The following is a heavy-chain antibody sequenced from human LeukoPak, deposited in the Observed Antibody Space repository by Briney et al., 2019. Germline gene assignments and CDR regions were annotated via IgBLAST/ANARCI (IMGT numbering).Heavy chain of an antibody. CDR2: INHSGST. J-gene: IGHJ4*02. V-gene: IGHV4-39*07. CDR1: GGSISSGGYY. CDR3: ARELAPFDY. Sequence: ETLSLTCIVSGGSISSGGYYWSWIRQPPGKGLEWIGEINHSGSTNYNPSLKSRVTISVDTSKNQFSLKLSSVTAADTAVYYCARELAPFDYWGQGTLVTVSS.